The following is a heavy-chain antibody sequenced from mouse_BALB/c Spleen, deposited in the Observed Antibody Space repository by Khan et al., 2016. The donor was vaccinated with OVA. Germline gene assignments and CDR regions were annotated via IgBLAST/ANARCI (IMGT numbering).Heavy chain of an antibody. J-gene: IGHJ2*01. V-gene: IGHV1-20*02. CDR1: GYSFTGYF. CDR2: INPHIGET. CDR3: ARKNGSDFDY. D-gene: IGHD1-1*01. Sequence: EVQLQESGPELVKPGASVKISCKASGYSFTGYFMNWVMQSPGKSLEWIGRINPHIGETLYNQKFKGKATLTVDESSSTAHMELRSLASEDSAVYYCARKNGSDFDYWGQGTTLTVSS.